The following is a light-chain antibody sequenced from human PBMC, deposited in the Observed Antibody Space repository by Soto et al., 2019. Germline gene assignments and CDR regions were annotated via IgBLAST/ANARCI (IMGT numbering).Light chain of an antibody. CDR1: SGDVGGYNY. V-gene: IGLV2-14*01. J-gene: IGLJ1*01. CDR2: DVS. CDR3: SSYTSSSTLL. Sequence: QSVLTQPASVSGSPGQSITISCTGTSGDVGGYNYVFWYQQHPGKAPKLMIYDVSNRPSGVSNRFSGSKSGNTASLTISGLQAEDEADYYCSSYTSSSTLLFGTGTKVTVL.